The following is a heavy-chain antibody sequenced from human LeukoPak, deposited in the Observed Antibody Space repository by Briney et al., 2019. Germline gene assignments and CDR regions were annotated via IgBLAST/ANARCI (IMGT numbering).Heavy chain of an antibody. CDR1: GFSLSTSGMC. J-gene: IGHJ4*02. CDR2: IDWDDDK. Sequence: SGPALVKPKQTLTLTCTFSGFSLSTSGMCVSWIRQPPGKALEWLERIDWDDDKYYSTSLKTRLTISMDTSKNQVVLTMTNMDPVDTAAYYCARTSGSRYYFDYWGQGTLVTVSS. CDR3: ARTSGSRYYFDY. V-gene: IGHV2-70*11. D-gene: IGHD1-26*01.